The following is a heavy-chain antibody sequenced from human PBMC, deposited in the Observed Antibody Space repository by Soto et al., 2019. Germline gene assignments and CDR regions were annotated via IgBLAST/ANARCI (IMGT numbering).Heavy chain of an antibody. D-gene: IGHD2-21*02. CDR1: GGSISTYY. CDR3: ARDLWGYCGADCYPLDV. V-gene: IGHV4-59*01. CDR2: MYKTGNT. Sequence: QVRLQESGPGLVKPSETLSLTCTVSGGSISTYYWSWIRQPPGKGLEWIGYMYKTGNTIYNPSLKRRVHIYVNPSENPFPPKLNSVTAADTAVYYCARDLWGYCGADCYPLDVWGQGTTVTVSS. J-gene: IGHJ6*02.